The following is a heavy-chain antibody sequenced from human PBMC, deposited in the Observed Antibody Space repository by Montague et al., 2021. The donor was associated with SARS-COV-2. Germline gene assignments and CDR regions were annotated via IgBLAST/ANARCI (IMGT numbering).Heavy chain of an antibody. CDR2: INHGGST. CDR3: ARLRDGVVPSPILGVGPYYSYYYMDV. V-gene: IGHV4-34*01. Sequence: SETLSLTCAVHGTSFSGYYWNWIRQPPGKGLEWIGEINHGGSTKYSSSLKSRLTISADTSKNQFSLKLTSVAAADTAVYYCARLRDGVVPSPILGVGPYYSYYYMDVWGRGTTVTVSS. CDR1: GTSFSGYY. J-gene: IGHJ6*03. D-gene: IGHD3-10*01.